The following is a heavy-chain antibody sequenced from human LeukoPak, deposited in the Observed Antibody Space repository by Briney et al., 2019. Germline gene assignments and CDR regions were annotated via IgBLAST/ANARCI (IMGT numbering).Heavy chain of an antibody. J-gene: IGHJ6*03. CDR2: IYTGGNT. CDR3: ARRTYYYGSGSYSYYYYYMDV. CDR1: GFTVSINH. D-gene: IGHD3-10*01. V-gene: IGHV3-66*04. Sequence: GGSLRLSCAASGFTVSINHMNWVRQAPGKGLEWVSVIYTGGNTYYADSVKGRFTISRDNSKNTVYLQMNSLRVEDTAVYYCARRTYYYGSGSYSYYYYYMDVWGKGTTVTVSS.